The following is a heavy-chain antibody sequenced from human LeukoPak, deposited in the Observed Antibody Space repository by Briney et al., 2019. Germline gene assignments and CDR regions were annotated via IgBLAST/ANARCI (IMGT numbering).Heavy chain of an antibody. Sequence: SETLSLTCTVSGGSTSGYYWSWIRQPPGKGLEWIGYIHYSGSTNYNPSLKSRVTISVDTSKNQFSLKLSSVTAADTAVYYCARLGSCSGGSCYYIDYWGQGTLVTVSS. CDR3: ARLGSCSGGSCYYIDY. CDR1: GGSTSGYY. D-gene: IGHD2-15*01. J-gene: IGHJ4*02. V-gene: IGHV4-59*01. CDR2: IHYSGST.